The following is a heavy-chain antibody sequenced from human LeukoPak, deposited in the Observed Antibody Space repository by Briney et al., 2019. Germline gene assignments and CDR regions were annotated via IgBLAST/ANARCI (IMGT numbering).Heavy chain of an antibody. D-gene: IGHD5-12*01. Sequence: PGGSLRLSCAASGXTFSSYGMHWVRQAPGKGLEWVAVISYDGSNKYYADSVKGRFTISRDNSKNTLYLQMNSLRAEDTAVYYCAKGRPAKSSGYDSEYDYWGQGTLVTVSS. CDR2: ISYDGSNK. V-gene: IGHV3-30*18. CDR3: AKGRPAKSSGYDSEYDY. CDR1: GXTFSSYG. J-gene: IGHJ4*02.